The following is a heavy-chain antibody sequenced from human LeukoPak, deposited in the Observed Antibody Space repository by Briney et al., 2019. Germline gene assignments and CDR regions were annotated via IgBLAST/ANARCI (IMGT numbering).Heavy chain of an antibody. Sequence: ASVKVSCKASGYTFTSYGISWVRQAPGQGLEWMGWISAYNGNTNYAQKLQGRVTMTTDTSTSTAYMELRSLRPDDTAVYYCARGYDFWSGTYYYYMDVWGKGTTVTVSS. CDR3: ARGYDFWSGTYYYYMDV. CDR2: ISAYNGNT. J-gene: IGHJ6*03. V-gene: IGHV1-18*01. D-gene: IGHD3-3*01. CDR1: GYTFTSYG.